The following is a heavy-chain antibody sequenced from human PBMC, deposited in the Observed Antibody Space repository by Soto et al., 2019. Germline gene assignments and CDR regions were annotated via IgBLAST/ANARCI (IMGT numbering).Heavy chain of an antibody. V-gene: IGHV4-30-2*01. CDR2: IYHSGAT. Sequence: QVQLQESGSGLVKPSQTLVLTCTVSGDSISRDGSSWSWLRQPPGKGLEWIGYIYHSGATYYNPSLKSRVTTSVDKSKNQFSLSLASVIAADTAVYYCAREMSDYFDSWGHGTLVTVSS. CDR3: AREMSDYFDS. J-gene: IGHJ4*01. CDR1: GDSISRDGSS.